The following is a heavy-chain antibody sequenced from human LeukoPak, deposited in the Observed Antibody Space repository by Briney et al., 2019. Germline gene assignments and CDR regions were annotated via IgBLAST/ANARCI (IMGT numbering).Heavy chain of an antibody. CDR1: GGSFSGYY. Sequence: SETLSLTCAVYGGSFSGYYWSWIRQPPGKGPEWIGEINHGGSTNYNPSLKSRVTISVDTSKNQFSLKLSSVTAADTAVYYCARGLTFYSSSSHYYYYMDVWGKGTTVTVSS. D-gene: IGHD6-6*01. CDR3: ARGLTFYSSSSHYYYYMDV. CDR2: INHGGST. V-gene: IGHV4-34*01. J-gene: IGHJ6*03.